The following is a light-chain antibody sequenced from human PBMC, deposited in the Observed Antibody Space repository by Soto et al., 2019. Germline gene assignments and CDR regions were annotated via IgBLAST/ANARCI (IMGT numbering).Light chain of an antibody. J-gene: IGLJ3*02. CDR2: SNN. Sequence: QSVLTQPPSASGTPGQRVTISCSGSSSNIGSHTVNWYQQLPGTAPKLLIYSNNQRPSGVPDRFSDSKSGTSASLAISGLQSEDEGDYYCATWDDSLNAWVFGGGTKLTAL. CDR3: ATWDDSLNAWV. V-gene: IGLV1-44*01. CDR1: SSNIGSHT.